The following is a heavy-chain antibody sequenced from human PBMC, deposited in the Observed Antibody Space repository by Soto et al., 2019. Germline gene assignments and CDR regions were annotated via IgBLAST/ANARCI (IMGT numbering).Heavy chain of an antibody. CDR3: AKDRYYDSFAFDY. CDR1: EFTFSRHG. Sequence: QVQLVESGGGVVQPGRSLRLSCVGSEFTFSRHGMHWVRQAPGKGLEGVAVITYDGSKKYYADSVKGRFTISRDNSQNTLDLQMNSLRPEDTAVYYCAKDRYYDSFAFDYWGQGSLVTVSS. J-gene: IGHJ4*02. D-gene: IGHD3-22*01. V-gene: IGHV3-30*18. CDR2: ITYDGSKK.